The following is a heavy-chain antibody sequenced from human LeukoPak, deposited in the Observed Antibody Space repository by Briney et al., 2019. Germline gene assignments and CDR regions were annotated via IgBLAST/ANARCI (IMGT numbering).Heavy chain of an antibody. CDR2: IIPIFGTA. J-gene: IGHJ6*02. D-gene: IGHD1-14*01. CDR3: ASLGVSPNRVGMDV. CDR1: GGTFSRYA. Sequence: SVKVSCKASGGTFSRYAINWVRQAPGQGLEWMGGIIPIFGTANYAQKFQGRVTITADESTSTAYMELSSLRSEDTAVYYCASLGVSPNRVGMDVWGQGTTVTVSS. V-gene: IGHV1-69*13.